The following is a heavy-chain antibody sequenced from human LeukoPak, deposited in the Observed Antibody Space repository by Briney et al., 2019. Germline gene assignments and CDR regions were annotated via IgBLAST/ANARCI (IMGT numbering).Heavy chain of an antibody. Sequence: PSQTLSLTCTVSGGSISSGDYYWSWIRQPPGKGLEWIGYIYYSGSTNYNPSLKSRVTISVDTSKNQFSLKLSSVTAADTAVYYCARVPMTTVVTRGAFDIWGQGTMVTVSS. D-gene: IGHD4-23*01. V-gene: IGHV4-61*08. CDR3: ARVPMTTVVTRGAFDI. CDR1: GGSISSGDYY. J-gene: IGHJ3*02. CDR2: IYYSGST.